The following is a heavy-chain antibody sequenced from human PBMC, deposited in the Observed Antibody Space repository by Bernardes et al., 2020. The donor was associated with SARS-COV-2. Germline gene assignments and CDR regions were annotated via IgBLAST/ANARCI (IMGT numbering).Heavy chain of an antibody. Sequence: SETLSLTCTVSGGSINSGSYSWSWIRQSAGQRLEWIGRVYTDGSADYNPSLKTRVTISQDTSKNHFSLKVTSVTAADTAVYYCARVASGTYYWFFDLWGRGTLVTVSS. J-gene: IGHJ2*01. CDR3: ARVASGTYYWFFDL. D-gene: IGHD1-26*01. CDR2: VYTDGSA. CDR1: GGSINSGSYS. V-gene: IGHV4-61*02.